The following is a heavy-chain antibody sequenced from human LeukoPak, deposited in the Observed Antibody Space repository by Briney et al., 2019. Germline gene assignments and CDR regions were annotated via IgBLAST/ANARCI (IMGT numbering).Heavy chain of an antibody. CDR2: IKSKTDGGTT. V-gene: IGHV3-15*01. Sequence: GGSLRLSCAASGFTFSNAWMSWVRQAPGKGLEWVGRIKSKTDGGTTDYAAPVKGRFTISRDDSKNTLYLQMNSLKTEDTAVYYCTTVPDAGYSSGWYKYYFDYWGQGTLVTVSS. J-gene: IGHJ4*02. CDR1: GFTFSNAW. CDR3: TTVPDAGYSSGWYKYYFDY. D-gene: IGHD6-19*01.